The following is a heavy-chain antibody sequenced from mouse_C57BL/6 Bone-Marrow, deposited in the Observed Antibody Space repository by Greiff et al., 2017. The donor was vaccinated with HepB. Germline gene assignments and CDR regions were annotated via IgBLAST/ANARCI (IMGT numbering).Heavy chain of an antibody. V-gene: IGHV10-1*01. Sequence: VKDRFTISRDDSESMLYLQMNNLKTEDTAMYYCVRHRGLRRFAYWGQGTLVTVSA. CDR3: VRHRGLRRFAY. D-gene: IGHD3-2*02. J-gene: IGHJ3*01.